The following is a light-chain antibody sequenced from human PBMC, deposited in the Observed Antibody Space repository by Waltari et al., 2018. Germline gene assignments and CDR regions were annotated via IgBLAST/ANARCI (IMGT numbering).Light chain of an antibody. Sequence: SALTQPRPVSGSPGQSVTFSCPGTSSAVGPYDPVPWYQQHPGKAPKPMIYDVSKRPSGVPDRFSGSKSGNTASLTISGLQAEDEADYYCCSYAGSYTWVFGGGTKLTVL. V-gene: IGLV2-11*01. CDR2: DVS. J-gene: IGLJ3*02. CDR1: SSAVGPYDP. CDR3: CSYAGSYTWV.